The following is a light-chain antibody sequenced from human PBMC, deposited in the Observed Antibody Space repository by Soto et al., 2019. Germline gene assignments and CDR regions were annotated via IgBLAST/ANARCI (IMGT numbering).Light chain of an antibody. J-gene: IGKJ5*01. CDR2: DAS. Sequence: IRMPESPDHLSVSPGERFTLSCRASQGVGSNLAWYQQKPGQAPSLLIYDASTRATGIPARFSGSGSGTEFTLTISRLEPEDSAVYHCQHYGDAARTFGQGTRLEIK. CDR3: QHYGDAART. V-gene: IGKV3-15*01. CDR1: QGVGSN.